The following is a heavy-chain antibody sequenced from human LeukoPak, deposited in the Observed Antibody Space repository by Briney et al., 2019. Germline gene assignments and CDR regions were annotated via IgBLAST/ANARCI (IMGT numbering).Heavy chain of an antibody. CDR2: ISWNSGSI. CDR1: GFTFDDYA. V-gene: IGHV3-9*01. D-gene: IGHD3-16*01. CDR3: AKDMEWGASSLDAFDI. J-gene: IGHJ3*02. Sequence: GRSLRLSCAASGFTFDDYAMHWVRQAPGKGLEWVSGISWNSGSIGYADSVKGRFTISRDNAKNSLYLQMNSLRAEDTALYYCAKDMEWGASSLDAFDIWGQGTMVTVSS.